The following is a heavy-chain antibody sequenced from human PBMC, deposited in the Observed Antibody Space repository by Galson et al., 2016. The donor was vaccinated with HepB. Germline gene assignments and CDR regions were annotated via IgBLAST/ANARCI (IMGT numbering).Heavy chain of an antibody. CDR2: ISDNGGKT. Sequence: SLRLSCAASGFTFSSYAMSWVRQTLGKGLEWVSGISDNGGKTYYADSVKGRFTISRDNNMNTLYLQMNSLRAEDTAVYYCAKDLDFWIGYYDRPFDIWGQGTMVTVSS. J-gene: IGHJ3*02. CDR1: GFTFSSYA. D-gene: IGHD3-3*01. V-gene: IGHV3-23*01. CDR3: AKDLDFWIGYYDRPFDI.